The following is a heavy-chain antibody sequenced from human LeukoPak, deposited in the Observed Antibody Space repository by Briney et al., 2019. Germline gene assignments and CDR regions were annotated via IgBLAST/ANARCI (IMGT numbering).Heavy chain of an antibody. V-gene: IGHV3-23*01. CDR3: ANGNRCTSPNCLGYYYFYMDV. D-gene: IGHD2-8*01. CDR1: GFTFSSYA. CDR2: FSGSGGTT. J-gene: IGHJ6*03. Sequence: PGRSLRLSCAASGFTFSSYAMNWVRQAPGRGLEWVTGFSGSGGTTYYADSLKGRFTISRDNSKNTLYLQMNSLRAVDTAVYYCANGNRCTSPNCLGYYYFYMDVWGKGTTVTVSS.